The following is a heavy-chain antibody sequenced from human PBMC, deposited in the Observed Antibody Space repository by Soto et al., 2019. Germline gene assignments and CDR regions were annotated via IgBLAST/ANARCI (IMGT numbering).Heavy chain of an antibody. CDR1: GGSISSYY. D-gene: IGHD2-15*01. Sequence: SDTLSLTCTVSGGSISSYYWSWIRQPPGKGLEWIGYIYYSGSTNYNPSLKSRVTISVDTSKNQFSLKLSSVTAADTAVYYCARSVSSGALKTYYFDYWGQGTLVTVSS. J-gene: IGHJ4*02. CDR2: IYYSGST. V-gene: IGHV4-59*01. CDR3: ARSVSSGALKTYYFDY.